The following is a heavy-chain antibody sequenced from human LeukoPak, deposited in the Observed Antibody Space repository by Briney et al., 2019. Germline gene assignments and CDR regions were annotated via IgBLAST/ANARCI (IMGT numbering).Heavy chain of an antibody. D-gene: IGHD5-12*01. V-gene: IGHV3-11*06. CDR1: GFTFGDYA. CDR3: ARDHRYAFDN. CDR2: IGISSGNT. J-gene: IGHJ4*01. Sequence: PGGSLRLSCTASGFTFGDYAMSWVRQAPGKGLEWISYIGISSGNTKYADSVKGRFTISRDKARNSLYLQMNSLRVEDTAVYYCARDHRYAFDNWGHGTLVTVSS.